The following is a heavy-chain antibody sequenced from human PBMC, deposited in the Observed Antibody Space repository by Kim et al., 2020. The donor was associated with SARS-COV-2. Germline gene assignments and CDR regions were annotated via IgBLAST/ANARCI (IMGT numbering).Heavy chain of an antibody. V-gene: IGHV3-7*05. D-gene: IGHD3-16*01. Sequence: GGSLRLSCASSGFTFSIYWMSWVRQAPGKGLGWVANIKQDGSEKYYVDSVKGRFTISRDNAKNSLYLQMNSLRAEDTAVYYCARVGAASWYFDLWGRGTLVTVSS. CDR1: GFTFSIYW. J-gene: IGHJ2*01. CDR2: IKQDGSEK. CDR3: ARVGAASWYFDL.